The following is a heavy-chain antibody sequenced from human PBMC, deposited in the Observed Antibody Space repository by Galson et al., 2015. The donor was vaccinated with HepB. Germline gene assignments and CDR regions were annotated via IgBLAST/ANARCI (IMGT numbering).Heavy chain of an antibody. J-gene: IGHJ4*02. Sequence: SLRLSCAASGFTFSSYGMHWVRQAPGKGLEWVAVISYDGNNKYYADSVKGRFTISRDNSKNTLYLQMNSLRAEDTAVYYCAKLRGDQWLTPLDYWGQGTLVTVSS. CDR1: GFTFSSYG. D-gene: IGHD6-19*01. V-gene: IGHV3-30*18. CDR3: AKLRGDQWLTPLDY. CDR2: ISYDGNNK.